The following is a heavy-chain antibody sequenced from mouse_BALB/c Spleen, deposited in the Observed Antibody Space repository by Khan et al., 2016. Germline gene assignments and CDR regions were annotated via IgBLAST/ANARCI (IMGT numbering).Heavy chain of an antibody. Sequence: QVQLQQSGAELAKPGASVKMSCKASGYTFTSHWMHWIKQRPGQGLEWIGYINPSSGYTDYSQTFKDKATLTADTSSSTAYMQLSSLTSEDSAIYYCTRVYYGYAMDYWGQGTSVTVSS. CDR3: TRVYYGYAMDY. J-gene: IGHJ4*01. D-gene: IGHD1-1*01. CDR1: GYTFTSHW. CDR2: INPSSGYT. V-gene: IGHV1-7*01.